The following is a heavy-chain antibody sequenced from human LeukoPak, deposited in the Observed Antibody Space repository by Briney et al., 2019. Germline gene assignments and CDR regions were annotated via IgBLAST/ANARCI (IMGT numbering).Heavy chain of an antibody. Sequence: GGSLRLSCAAPGFSFSSNWMGWVRQAPGKGLEWVSHIKRDGSQKYYLDSVKGRFTISRDNAKNSLYLQVNSLRVEDTAVYYCARLGLEVGGPNWFDPWGQGTLVTVSS. J-gene: IGHJ5*02. D-gene: IGHD1-1*01. CDR3: ARLGLEVGGPNWFDP. CDR2: IKRDGSQK. CDR1: GFSFSSNW. V-gene: IGHV3-7*01.